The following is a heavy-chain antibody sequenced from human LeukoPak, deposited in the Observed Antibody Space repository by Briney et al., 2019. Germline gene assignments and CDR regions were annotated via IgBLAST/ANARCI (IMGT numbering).Heavy chain of an antibody. CDR1: GFTFSSYW. J-gene: IGHJ4*02. D-gene: IGHD2-2*01. CDR2: IKQDGSEE. V-gene: IGHV3-7*01. CDR3: AREDIVVVPAAHSYFDY. Sequence: GGSLRLSCAASGFTFSSYWMSWVRQAPGKGLEWVANIKQDGSEEYYVDSVKGRFTISRDNAKNSLYLQMNSLRAEDTAVYYCAREDIVVVPAAHSYFDYWGQGTLVTVSS.